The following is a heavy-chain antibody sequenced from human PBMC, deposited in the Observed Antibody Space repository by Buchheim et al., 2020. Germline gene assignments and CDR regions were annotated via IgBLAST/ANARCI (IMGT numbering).Heavy chain of an antibody. CDR1: GFTFSSYA. CDR3: AKSEVVTGVYYFDY. V-gene: IGHV3-23*01. Sequence: EVQLLESGGGLVQPGGSLRLSCAASGFTFSSYAMSWVRQAPGKGLEWVSAIIGSGGSTYYADSVTGRFTTSRVNSQNTLYLQMNSLRAEDTAVYYCAKSEVVTGVYYFDYWGQGTL. D-gene: IGHD4-23*01. J-gene: IGHJ4*02. CDR2: IIGSGGST.